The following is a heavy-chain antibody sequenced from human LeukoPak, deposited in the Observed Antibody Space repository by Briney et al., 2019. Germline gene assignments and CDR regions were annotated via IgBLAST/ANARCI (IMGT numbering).Heavy chain of an antibody. V-gene: IGHV1-8*01. CDR2: MNTNSGKR. CDR3: ARGPASSSSSYWFDP. CDR1: GYTFTSYD. D-gene: IGHD6-6*01. J-gene: IGHJ5*02. Sequence: ASVKVSCKASGYTFTSYDINWVRQATGQGLEWRGWMNTNSGKRGYAQKYQGRVSMTRNTSISTAYMELSSLRSEDTAVYYRARGPASSSSSYWFDPWGQGTLVTVSS.